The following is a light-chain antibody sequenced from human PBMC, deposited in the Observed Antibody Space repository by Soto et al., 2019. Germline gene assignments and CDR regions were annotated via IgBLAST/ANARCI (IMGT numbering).Light chain of an antibody. CDR1: QSINNL. CDR3: QQYNHYTRT. CDR2: KAS. Sequence: DILMTQSPSTLSASVGDRVTITCRASQSINNLLAWYQQKPGKAPKLLISKASSLESWVPSRFSGSGSGTEFTLTISSLQPDDFATYYCQQYNHYTRTFGQGTKVEVK. J-gene: IGKJ1*01. V-gene: IGKV1-5*03.